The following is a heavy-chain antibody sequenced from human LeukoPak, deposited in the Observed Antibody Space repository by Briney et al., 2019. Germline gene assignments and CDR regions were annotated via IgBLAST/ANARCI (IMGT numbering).Heavy chain of an antibody. Sequence: GSLRLSCAAPGFTFSSYWMSWLRQAPGKGREWVSNIKQDGTEKYHVDSVKGRFTISRDNAKNPLYLQMNSLRAEDTAVYYCARDRPRYCSSTSCYDYYYYGMDVWGQGTTVTVSS. D-gene: IGHD2-2*01. CDR1: GFTFSSYW. J-gene: IGHJ6*02. CDR3: ARDRPRYCSSTSCYDYYYYGMDV. V-gene: IGHV3-7*03. CDR2: IKQDGTEK.